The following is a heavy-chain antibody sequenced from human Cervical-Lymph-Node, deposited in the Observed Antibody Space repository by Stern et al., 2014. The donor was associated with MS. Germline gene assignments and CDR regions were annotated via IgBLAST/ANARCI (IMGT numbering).Heavy chain of an antibody. CDR1: GFTFEDYA. Sequence: VQLVESGGGVVQPGGSQRLSCTASGFTFEDYAMEWVRQVPGKGLEWVVMIWYDGSQKYYGDSVRGRFSVSRDNSRNTLYLQMKSLSLEDTAVYYCARKIPDYYYYAMDVWGQGTTVTVSS. CDR3: ARKIPDYYYYAMDV. V-gene: IGHV3-33*01. D-gene: IGHD2-2*02. J-gene: IGHJ6*02. CDR2: IWYDGSQK.